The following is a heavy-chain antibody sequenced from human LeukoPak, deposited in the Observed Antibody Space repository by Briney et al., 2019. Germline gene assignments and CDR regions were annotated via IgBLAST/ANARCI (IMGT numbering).Heavy chain of an antibody. V-gene: IGHV1-69*13. D-gene: IGHD2-2*01. CDR3: GTICSSTSCPQAYYYYMDV. Sequence: ASVKVSCKASAGTFTSYATSWVRQAPGQGLESMGGIIPIFRTAKYAQKFQGRVTITLDESTGTAYMELSSLRSEDTAVYYSGTICSSTSCPQAYYYYMDVWGKGTTVTVSS. CDR1: AGTFTSYA. CDR2: IIPIFRTA. J-gene: IGHJ6*03.